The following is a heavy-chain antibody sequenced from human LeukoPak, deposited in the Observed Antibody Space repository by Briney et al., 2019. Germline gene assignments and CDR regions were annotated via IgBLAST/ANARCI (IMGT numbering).Heavy chain of an antibody. V-gene: IGHV1-2*06. J-gene: IGHJ4*02. CDR3: ARETDADYCDY. CDR2: INPNSGGT. Sequence: ASVTVSCKASGYTFTGYYMHWVRQAPGQGLEWMGRINPNSGGTHFAQKFQGRVTMTRDTSIGTAYMELSGLRSDDTAIYYCARETDADYCDYWGQGTLVTVSS. CDR1: GYTFTGYY. D-gene: IGHD1-14*01.